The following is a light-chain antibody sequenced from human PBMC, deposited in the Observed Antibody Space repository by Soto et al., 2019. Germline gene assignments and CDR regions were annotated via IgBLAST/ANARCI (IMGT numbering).Light chain of an antibody. CDR2: GAS. J-gene: IGKJ1*01. CDR1: QSVSSN. Sequence: EIVRTHYTDTLSVSPGERATLSCRASQSVSSNLAWYQQKPGQAPRLLIYGASTRATGIPARFSGSGSGTEFTLTISSLQSEDFAVYYCQQYNNWPRTFAQGTKVDI. V-gene: IGKV3-15*01. CDR3: QQYNNWPRT.